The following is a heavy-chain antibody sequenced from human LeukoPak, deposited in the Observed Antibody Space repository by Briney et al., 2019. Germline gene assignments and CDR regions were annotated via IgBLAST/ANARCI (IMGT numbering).Heavy chain of an antibody. CDR2: ISSSGSTI. J-gene: IGHJ4*02. CDR3: ARDNSNLDY. CDR1: GFTFSDYY. V-gene: IGHV3-11*04. Sequence: GGSLRLSCAASGFTFSDYYMSWIRQAPGKGLEWVSYISSSGSTIYYADSVKGRFTISRDSAKNSLYLQMNRLRADEDTAVYYCARDNSNLDYWGQGTLVTVSS. D-gene: IGHD4-11*01.